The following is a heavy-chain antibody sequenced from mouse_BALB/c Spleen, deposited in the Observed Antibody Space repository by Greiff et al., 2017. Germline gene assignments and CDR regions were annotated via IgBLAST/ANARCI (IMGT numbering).Heavy chain of an antibody. CDR2: ILPGSGST. CDR1: GYTFSSYW. Sequence: QVQLQQSGAELMKPGASVKISCKATGYTFSSYWIEWVKQRPGHGLEWIGEILPGSGSTNYNEKFKGKATFTADTSSNTAYMQLSSLTSEDSAVYYCARGGFGKGNYFDYWGQGTTLTVSS. J-gene: IGHJ2*01. CDR3: ARGGFGKGNYFDY. V-gene: IGHV1-9*01. D-gene: IGHD4-1*01.